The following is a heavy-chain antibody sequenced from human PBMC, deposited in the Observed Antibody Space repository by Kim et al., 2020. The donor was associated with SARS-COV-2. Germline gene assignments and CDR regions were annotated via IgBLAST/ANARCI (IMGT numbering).Heavy chain of an antibody. V-gene: IGHV3-49*03. CDR2: IRSKAYGGTT. CDR3: TRDRGSSSSHLGYFQH. J-gene: IGHJ1*01. Sequence: GGSLRLSCTASGFTFGDYAMSWFRQAPGKGLEWVGFIRSKAYGGTTEYAASVKGRFTISRDDSKSIAYLQMNSLKTEDTAVYYCTRDRGSSSSHLGYFQHWGQGTLVTVSS. D-gene: IGHD6-6*01. CDR1: GFTFGDYA.